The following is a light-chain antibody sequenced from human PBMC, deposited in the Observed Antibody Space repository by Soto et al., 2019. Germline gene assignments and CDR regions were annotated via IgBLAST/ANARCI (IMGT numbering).Light chain of an antibody. CDR3: ATWHHSLNGPNFV. CDR1: SSDIGSNN. CDR2: SNN. V-gene: IGLV1-44*01. Sequence: QSVLTQPPSASGTPGQRVTISCSGRSSDIGSNNVNWYQHLPGTAPKLLIYSNNQRPSGVPERFSGSTSGTSASLAISGLHSDDDAAYYCATWHHSLNGPNFVFGTGTKVTVL. J-gene: IGLJ1*01.